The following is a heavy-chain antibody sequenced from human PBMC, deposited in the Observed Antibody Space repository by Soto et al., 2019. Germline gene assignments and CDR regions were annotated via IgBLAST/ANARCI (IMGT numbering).Heavy chain of an antibody. J-gene: IGHJ4*02. V-gene: IGHV3-43*01. CDR3: ASSQGDY. CDR1: GFTFDEHN. CDR2: ISWDGETT. Sequence: EVHLVESGGVVVQPGGSLRLSCAASGFTFDEHNMHWVRQASGKGLEWVSLISWDGETTYYADSVKGRFTISRDNSKNSLHLQMNALTTEDTAMYYCASSQGDYWGQGTLVTDAS.